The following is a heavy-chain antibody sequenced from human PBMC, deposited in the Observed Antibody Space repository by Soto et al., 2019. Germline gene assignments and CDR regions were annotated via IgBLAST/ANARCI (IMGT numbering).Heavy chain of an antibody. CDR1: GFTFSRYP. V-gene: IGHV3-23*01. Sequence: GGSLRLSCEASGFTFSRYPMSWVRQAPGKGLEWVSDISVSGGSTSSADSVKGRFRISRDNSKNTLFLQMTSLRSEDTAVYYCAKGASYGITGTSRYFEYWGQGTLVTVSS. J-gene: IGHJ4*02. CDR3: AKGASYGITGTSRYFEY. CDR2: ISVSGGST. D-gene: IGHD1-20*01.